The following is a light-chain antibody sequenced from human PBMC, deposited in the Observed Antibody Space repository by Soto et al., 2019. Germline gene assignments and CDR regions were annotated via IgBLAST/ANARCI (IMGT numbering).Light chain of an antibody. J-gene: IGLJ1*01. CDR2: DVN. CDR3: NSFTTSGTYV. CDR1: SSDIGSFNR. V-gene: IGLV2-18*02. Sequence: SVLTQPASVSGSPGQAITISCTGTSSDIGSFNRVSWYQQPPGTAPKLIIYDVNNRPSGVPDRFSGSKSGNTASLTISGLQAEDEADYYCNSFTTSGTYVFGSGTKVTVL.